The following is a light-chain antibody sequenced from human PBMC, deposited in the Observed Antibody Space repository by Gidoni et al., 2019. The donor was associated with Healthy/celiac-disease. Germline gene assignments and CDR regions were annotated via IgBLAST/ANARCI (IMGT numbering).Light chain of an antibody. J-gene: IGLJ2*01. CDR2: DVS. CDR1: SSDVGGYNY. V-gene: IGLV2-11*01. Sequence: SALTQPRSVSGSPGQSVTISCTGTSSDVGGYNYVSWYQQHPGKAPKLIIYDVSKRPSGVPDRFSGSKSGNPASLTISGLQAEDEADYYCCSYAGSYVVFGGGTKLTVL. CDR3: CSYAGSYVV.